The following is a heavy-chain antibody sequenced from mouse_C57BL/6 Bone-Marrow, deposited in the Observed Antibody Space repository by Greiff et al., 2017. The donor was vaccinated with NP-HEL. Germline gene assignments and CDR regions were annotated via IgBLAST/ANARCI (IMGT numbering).Heavy chain of an antibody. CDR2: ISSGSSTI. J-gene: IGHJ2*01. Sequence: EVKVVESGGGLVKPGGSLKLSCAASGFTFSDYGMHWVRQAPEKGLEWVAYISSGSSTIYYADTVKGRFTISRDNAKNTLFLQMTSLRSEDTAMYYCARGTSPTFDYWGQGTTLTVSS. CDR3: ARGTSPTFDY. CDR1: GFTFSDYG. V-gene: IGHV5-17*01. D-gene: IGHD6-1*01.